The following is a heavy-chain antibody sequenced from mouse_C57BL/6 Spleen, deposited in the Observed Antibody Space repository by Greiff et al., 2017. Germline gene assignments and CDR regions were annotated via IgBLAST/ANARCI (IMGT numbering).Heavy chain of an antibody. J-gene: IGHJ1*03. CDR2: INPNNGGT. V-gene: IGHV1-22*01. CDR3: AREREIYGNYPWGYFDV. CDR1: GYTFTDYN. Sequence: EVQLQQSGPELVKPGASVKMSCKASGYTFTDYNMHWVKQSHGKSLEWIGYINPNNGGTSYNQKFKGKATLTVNKSSSTAYMELRSLTSEDSAVYYCAREREIYGNYPWGYFDVWGTGTTVTVSS. D-gene: IGHD2-1*01.